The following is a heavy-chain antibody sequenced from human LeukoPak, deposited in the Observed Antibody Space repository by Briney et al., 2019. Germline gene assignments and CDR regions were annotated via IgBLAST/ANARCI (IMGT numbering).Heavy chain of an antibody. CDR2: ISSSSSYI. V-gene: IGHV3-21*01. D-gene: IGHD3-9*01. J-gene: IGHJ4*02. CDR3: ARGYDILTGYDY. Sequence: GGSLRLSCAASGFTFSSYSMNWVRQAPGKGLEWVSSISSSSSYIYYADSVKGRFTISRDNAKNSLYLQMNSLRAEDTAVYYRARGYDILTGYDYWGQGTLVTVSS. CDR1: GFTFSSYS.